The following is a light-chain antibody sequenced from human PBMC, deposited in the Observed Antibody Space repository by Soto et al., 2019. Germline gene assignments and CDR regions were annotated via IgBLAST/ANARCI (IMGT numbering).Light chain of an antibody. J-gene: IGKJ4*01. Sequence: DIILTQSPAIVSVSPGERATLSCRASRSVSTNLAWYQHKNGQAPRLLIYGASTRVTDIPARFSGSGSGTEFTLTITYLKSEDFGVYYCHQYDKSLPPVTFGGGTKVEI. CDR1: RSVSTN. V-gene: IGKV3-15*01. CDR2: GAS. CDR3: HQYDKSLPPVT.